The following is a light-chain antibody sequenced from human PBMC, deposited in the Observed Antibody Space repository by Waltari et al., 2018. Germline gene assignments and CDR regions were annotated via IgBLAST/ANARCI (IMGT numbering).Light chain of an antibody. V-gene: IGLV2-8*01. CDR2: EVN. CDR3: SSYVDSNNIL. CDR1: SSDVGGHTY. J-gene: IGLJ2*01. Sequence: QSALTQPPSASGSPGQSVTISCTGVSSDVGGHTYVSWYQQHPGKAPKVMIYEVNNRPSGGPDRLPGSQAGNTASLAVSGLQAEDEASYYWSSYVDSNNILFGGGTKLTVL.